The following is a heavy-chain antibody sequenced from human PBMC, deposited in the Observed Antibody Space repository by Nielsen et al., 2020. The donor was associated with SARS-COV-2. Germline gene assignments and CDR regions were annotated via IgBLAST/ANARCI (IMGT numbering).Heavy chain of an antibody. V-gene: IGHV3-74*01. Sequence: GALKISCAASGFTFSSYWMHWVRQAPGKGLVWVSRINSDGSSTSYADSVKSRFTISRDNAKNTLYLQMNSLRAEDTAVYYCARDGPRGHYYYDSSGYPTYYYYYGMDVWGQGTTVTVSS. J-gene: IGHJ6*02. CDR2: INSDGSST. CDR3: ARDGPRGHYYYDSSGYPTYYYYYGMDV. D-gene: IGHD3-22*01. CDR1: GFTFSSYW.